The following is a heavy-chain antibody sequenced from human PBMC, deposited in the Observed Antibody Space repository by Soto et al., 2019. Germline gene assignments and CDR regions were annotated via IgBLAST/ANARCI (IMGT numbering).Heavy chain of an antibody. CDR2: ISGSGDST. CDR3: TTRTGGGSFDL. D-gene: IGHD3-16*01. J-gene: IGHJ2*01. V-gene: IGHV3-23*01. Sequence: EVQLLESGGGLVQPGGSLRLSCAASGFTFSSYAMSWVRQAPGKGLEWVSAISGSGDSTYYADSVKGRFTISRDNSKNTQYLQMNSLRAEDTAVYYCTTRTGGGSFDLWCRGTLLTVSS. CDR1: GFTFSSYA.